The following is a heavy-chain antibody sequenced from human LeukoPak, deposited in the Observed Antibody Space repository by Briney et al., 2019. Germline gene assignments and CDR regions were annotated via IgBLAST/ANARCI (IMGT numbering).Heavy chain of an antibody. V-gene: IGHV4-39*07. D-gene: IGHD3-3*01. CDR3: ARGPTPAAEFRDYDFWSGSSGLDY. Sequence: SETLSLTCTVSGGSISSSSYYWGWIRQPPGKGLEWIGSIYYSGSTYYNPSLKSRVTISVDTSKNQFSLKLSSVTAADTAVYYCARGPTPAAEFRDYDFWSGSSGLDYWGQGTLVTVSS. J-gene: IGHJ4*02. CDR2: IYYSGST. CDR1: GGSISSSSYY.